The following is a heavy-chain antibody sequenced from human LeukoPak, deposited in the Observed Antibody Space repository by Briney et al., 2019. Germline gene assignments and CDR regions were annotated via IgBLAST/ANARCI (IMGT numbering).Heavy chain of an antibody. CDR3: ARTGHLAHCSGGSCYFDY. D-gene: IGHD2-15*01. J-gene: IGHJ4*02. CDR2: IYYSGST. Sequence: SETLSLTCRVSGVSISSGSNYWGWIRQPPGKGLEWIGYIYYSGSTNYNPSLKSRVTISVDTSKNQFSLKLSSVTAADTAVYYCARTGHLAHCSGGSCYFDYWGQGTLVAVSS. CDR1: GVSISSGSNY. V-gene: IGHV4-61*01.